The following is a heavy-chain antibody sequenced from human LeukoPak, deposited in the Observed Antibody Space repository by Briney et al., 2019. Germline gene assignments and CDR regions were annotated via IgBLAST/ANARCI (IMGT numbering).Heavy chain of an antibody. CDR3: AREHSGYDS. CDR1: GYTFTNYY. D-gene: IGHD5-12*01. J-gene: IGHJ5*02. CDR2: INLSGGST. Sequence: ASVTVSCKASGYTFTNYYMHWVRQAPGQGLEWMGIINLSGGSTNYAQKFQGRVTMTRDTSTSTVYMELSSLRSEDTAVYYCAREHSGYDSWGQGTLLTVSS. V-gene: IGHV1-46*01.